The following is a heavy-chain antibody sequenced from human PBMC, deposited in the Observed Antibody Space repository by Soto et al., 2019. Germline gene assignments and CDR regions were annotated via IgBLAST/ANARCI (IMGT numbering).Heavy chain of an antibody. D-gene: IGHD2-2*01. CDR1: VRSVSRGSYY. CDR2: IYYSGST. CDR3: ARADCSSTSWYYYYYGMDV. V-gene: IGHV4-61*01. Sequence: LSLTCAVSVRSVSRGSYYWSWIRQPPGKGLEWIGYIYYSGSTNYNPSLKSRVTISVDTSKNQFSLKLSSVTAADTAVYYCARADCSSTSWYYYYYGMDVWGQGTTVTVSS. J-gene: IGHJ6*02.